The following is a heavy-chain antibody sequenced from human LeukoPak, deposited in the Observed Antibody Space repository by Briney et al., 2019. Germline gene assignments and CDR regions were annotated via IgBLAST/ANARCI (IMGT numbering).Heavy chain of an antibody. J-gene: IGHJ4*02. Sequence: GGSLRLSCAASGFTFSSYAMSWVRQAPGKGLEWVSAISGSGGSTYYADSVKGRFTISRDNSKNTLYLQMNSLRAEGTAVYYCAKRTSSPLPAAIRADYWGQGTLVTVSS. CDR3: AKRTSSPLPAAIRADY. D-gene: IGHD2-2*02. CDR2: ISGSGGST. CDR1: GFTFSSYA. V-gene: IGHV3-23*01.